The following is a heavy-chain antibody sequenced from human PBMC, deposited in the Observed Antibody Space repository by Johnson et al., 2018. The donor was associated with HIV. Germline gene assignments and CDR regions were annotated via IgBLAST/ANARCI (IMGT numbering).Heavy chain of an antibody. Sequence: QVQLVESGGGVVLPGWSLRLSCEASGFTFSSYGMHWVRQAPGKGLEWVAFIQHDGKKELYGDSVKGRFTISRDNSKNTLSLQMNSLRAEDTAVYYCAKGLAAFFAFDIWGQGTMVTVSS. CDR1: GFTFSSYG. CDR3: AKGLAAFFAFDI. D-gene: IGHD3-3*01. CDR2: IQHDGKKE. J-gene: IGHJ3*02. V-gene: IGHV3-30*02.